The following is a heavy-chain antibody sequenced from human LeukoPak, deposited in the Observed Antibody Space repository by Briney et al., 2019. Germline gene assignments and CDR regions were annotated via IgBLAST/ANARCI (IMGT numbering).Heavy chain of an antibody. J-gene: IGHJ3*01. CDR1: GFTFSDYY. CDR2: INSDGSST. D-gene: IGHD4-17*01. V-gene: IGHV3-74*01. CDR3: ARPTVTTYP. Sequence: GGSLRLSCAASGFTFSDYYMSWIRQAPGKGLVWVSRINSDGSSTSYADSVKGRFTISRDNAKNTLYLQMNSLRAEDTAVYYCARPTVTTYPWGQGTMVTVSS.